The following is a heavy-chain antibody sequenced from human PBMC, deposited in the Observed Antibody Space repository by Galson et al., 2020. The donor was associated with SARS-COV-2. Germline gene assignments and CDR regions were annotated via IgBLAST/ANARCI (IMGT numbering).Heavy chain of an antibody. Sequence: SETLSLTCTVSGDSISSHDWSWIRQPPGKGLEWIGYLYDMGSTNYNPSLRGRVTISADASKNQFSLRLTSVTAADTAVYYCGRWYSSSSYGYIDLGGRGTLVTVSS. D-gene: IGHD6-6*01. J-gene: IGHJ2*01. CDR3: GRWYSSSSYGYIDL. V-gene: IGHV4-59*11. CDR1: GDSISSHD. CDR2: LYDMGST.